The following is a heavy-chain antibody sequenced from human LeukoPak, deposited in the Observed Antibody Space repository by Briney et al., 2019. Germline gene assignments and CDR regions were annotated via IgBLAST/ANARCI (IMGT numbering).Heavy chain of an antibody. CDR1: GGSFSGCY. J-gene: IGHJ4*02. V-gene: IGHV4-34*01. CDR3: ARRAAVSGSGYFDS. CDR2: INHSGST. Sequence: SETLSLTCAVYGGSFSGCYWSWIRQPPGKGLEWIGEINHSGSTNYNPSLKSRVTISVDTSKSQFSLKFNSVTAADTAVYYCARRAAVSGSGYFDSWGQGSLVTVSS. D-gene: IGHD6-19*01.